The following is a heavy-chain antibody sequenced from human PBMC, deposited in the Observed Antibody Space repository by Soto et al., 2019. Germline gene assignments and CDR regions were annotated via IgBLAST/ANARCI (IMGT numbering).Heavy chain of an antibody. V-gene: IGHV5-10-1*01. D-gene: IGHD6-13*01. CDR2: IDPSDSYT. Sequence: PGESLKISCKGSGYSFTSYWISWVRQMPGKGLEWMGRIDPSDSYTNYSPSFQGHVTISADKSISTAYLQWSSLKASDTAMYYCASVPPLIAAAGKSDYYYGMDVWGQGTTVTVSS. J-gene: IGHJ6*02. CDR1: GYSFTSYW. CDR3: ASVPPLIAAAGKSDYYYGMDV.